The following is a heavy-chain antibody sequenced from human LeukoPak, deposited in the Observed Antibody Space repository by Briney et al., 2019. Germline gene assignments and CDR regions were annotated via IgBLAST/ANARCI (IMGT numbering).Heavy chain of an antibody. CDR1: GGSIGSYY. V-gene: IGHV4-4*07. CDR3: ARVRSGSYYFDY. Sequence: SETLSLTCSVSGGSIGSYYWSWIRQPAGKGLEWIGRIYSSGITNYNPSLKCRVTMSVDTSKNQFSLKLNSVTAADTAFYYCARVRSGSYYFDYWGQGTLVTVSS. J-gene: IGHJ4*02. D-gene: IGHD1-26*01. CDR2: IYSSGIT.